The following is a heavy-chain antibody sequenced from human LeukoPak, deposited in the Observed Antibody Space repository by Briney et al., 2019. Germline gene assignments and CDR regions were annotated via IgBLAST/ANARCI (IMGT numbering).Heavy chain of an antibody. CDR1: GGSISSYY. J-gene: IGHJ4*02. CDR3: ALSQYGEALFDY. D-gene: IGHD3-10*01. V-gene: IGHV4-59*12. CDR2: IYYSGST. Sequence: PSETLSLTCTVSGGSISSYYWSWIRQPPGKGLEWIGYIYYSGSTNYNPSLKSRVTISVDTSKNQFSLQLHSVTAADTAVYYCALSQYGEALFDYWGQGSLVTVSS.